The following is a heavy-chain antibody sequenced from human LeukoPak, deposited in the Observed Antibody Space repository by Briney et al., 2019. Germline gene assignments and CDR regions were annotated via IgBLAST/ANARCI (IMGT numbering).Heavy chain of an antibody. Sequence: KSSETLSLTCTVSGGSVSSGSYYWSWIRQPPGKGLEWIGNIYYSGSTNYNPSLKSRVTISGDTSKNQFSLKLSSVTAADTAVYYCAKDGGSHLFDYWGQGALVTVSS. CDR1: GGSVSSGSYY. CDR2: IYYSGST. CDR3: AKDGGSHLFDY. D-gene: IGHD1-26*01. V-gene: IGHV4-61*01. J-gene: IGHJ4*02.